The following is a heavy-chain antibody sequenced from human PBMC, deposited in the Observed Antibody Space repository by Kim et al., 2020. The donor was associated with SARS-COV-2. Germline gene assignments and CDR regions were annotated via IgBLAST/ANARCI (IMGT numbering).Heavy chain of an antibody. CDR1: GYTFTSYA. CDR3: ARVPNCGGDCYYYGMDV. J-gene: IGHJ6*02. V-gene: IGHV1-3*01. Sequence: ASVKVSCKASGYTFTSYAMHWVRQAPGQRLEWMGWINAGNGNTKYSQKFQGRVTITRDTSASTAYMELSSLRSEDTAVYYCARVPNCGGDCYYYGMDVWGQGTTVTVSS. CDR2: INAGNGNT. D-gene: IGHD2-21*01.